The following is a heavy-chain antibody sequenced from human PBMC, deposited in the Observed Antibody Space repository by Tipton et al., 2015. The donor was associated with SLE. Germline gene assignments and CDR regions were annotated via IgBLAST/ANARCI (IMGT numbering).Heavy chain of an antibody. CDR1: GGSISENF. Sequence: GLVKPSETLSVTCTVSGGSISENFWTWIRQSPGGQLEWLGYTSFSGRSRNNPPLESRVAMSFQTPENHFSLRVSSVTTADTAIYYCASGRQPARPEYWGQGTLVTVSS. CDR3: ASGRQPARPEY. D-gene: IGHD2-2*01. CDR2: TSFSGRS. J-gene: IGHJ4*02. V-gene: IGHV4-59*01.